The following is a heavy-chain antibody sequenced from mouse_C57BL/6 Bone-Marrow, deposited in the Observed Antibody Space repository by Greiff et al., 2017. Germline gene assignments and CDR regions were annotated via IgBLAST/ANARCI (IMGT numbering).Heavy chain of an antibody. CDR1: GFTFSDYY. J-gene: IGHJ4*01. V-gene: IGHV5-12*01. CDR3: AREATVVMDY. D-gene: IGHD1-1*01. Sequence: EVQRVESGGGLVQPGGSLKLSCAASGFTFSDYYMYWVRQTPEKRLEWVAYISNGGGSTYYPDTVKGRFTISRDTAKNTLYLQMSRLKSEDTAMYCCAREATVVMDYWGQGTSVTVSS. CDR2: ISNGGGST.